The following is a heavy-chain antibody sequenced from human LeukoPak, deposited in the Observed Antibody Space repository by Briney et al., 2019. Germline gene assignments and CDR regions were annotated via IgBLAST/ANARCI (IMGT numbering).Heavy chain of an antibody. CDR1: EFSVGSNY. CDR2: IYSGGST. Sequence: GGSLRLSCAASEFSVGSNYMTWVRQAPGKGLEWVSLIYSGGSTYYADSVKGRFTISRDDSKNTLYLQMNSLRAEDTAVYYCARDFYSGYHYYMDVWGKGTTVTVSS. J-gene: IGHJ6*03. V-gene: IGHV3-66*01. D-gene: IGHD2-21*01. CDR3: ARDFYSGYHYYMDV.